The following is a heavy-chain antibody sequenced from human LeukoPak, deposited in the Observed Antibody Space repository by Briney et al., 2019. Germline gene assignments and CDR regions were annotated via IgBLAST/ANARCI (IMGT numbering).Heavy chain of an antibody. CDR1: GGSMSSYY. V-gene: IGHV4-59*01. CDR3: ARSLRDDFWSGYSNWFDP. CDR2: IYYSGST. J-gene: IGHJ5*02. D-gene: IGHD3-3*01. Sequence: SETLSLTCTVSGGSMSSYYWSWIRQPPGKGLEWIGYIYYSGSTNYNPSLKSRVTISVDTSKNQFSLKLSSVTAADTAVYYCARSLRDDFWSGYSNWFDPWGQGTLVTVSS.